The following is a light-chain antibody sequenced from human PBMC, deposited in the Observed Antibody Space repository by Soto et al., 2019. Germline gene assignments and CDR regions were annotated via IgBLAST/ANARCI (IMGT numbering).Light chain of an antibody. CDR3: QQRSNWPRT. J-gene: IGKJ1*01. Sequence: EIVLTHSPATLSLSPGERARLSFRASQSVSSYLAWYQQKPGQAPRLLIYDASNRATGIPARFSGSGSGTDFTLTISSLEPEDFAVYYCQQRSNWPRTFGQGTKVDIK. V-gene: IGKV3-11*01. CDR2: DAS. CDR1: QSVSSY.